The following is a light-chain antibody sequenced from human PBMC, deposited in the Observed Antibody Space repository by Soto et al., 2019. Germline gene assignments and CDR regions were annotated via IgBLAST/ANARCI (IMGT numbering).Light chain of an antibody. J-gene: IGLJ1*01. Sequence: QSVLTXPASVSGSPGQSITISCPGTSTDVGRYNYVSWYQQHPGKAPKLMVYDVSNRPSWVSNRFSGSKSGITASLTISGLQAEDEADYYCTSYTSDSTYVFGTGTKVTGL. CDR2: DVS. CDR1: STDVGRYNY. V-gene: IGLV2-14*01. CDR3: TSYTSDSTYV.